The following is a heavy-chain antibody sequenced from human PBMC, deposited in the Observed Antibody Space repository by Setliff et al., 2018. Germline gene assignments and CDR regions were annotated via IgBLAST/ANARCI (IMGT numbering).Heavy chain of an antibody. CDR1: GGSFSDYY. D-gene: IGHD3-16*01. J-gene: IGHJ4*02. CDR3: AGGSGYVWGNGGI. CDR2: ISHIGNT. Sequence: SETLSLTCAVSGGSFSDYYWCWIRQPPGKGLEWIGEISHIGNTIYNPSLKSRVTISVDASKKQFSPKLYSATAADTAVYFCAGGSGYVWGNGGIWGQGALVTVSS. V-gene: IGHV4-34*01.